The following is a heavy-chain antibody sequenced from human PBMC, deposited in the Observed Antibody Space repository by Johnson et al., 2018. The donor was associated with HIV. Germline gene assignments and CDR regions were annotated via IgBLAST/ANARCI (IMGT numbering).Heavy chain of an antibody. CDR1: GFTFSSYA. CDR3: AGTEMITFGGVIDLGGAFDI. V-gene: IGHV3-30-3*01. CDR2: ISYDRSNK. Sequence: QVQLVESGGGVVQPGRSLRLSCAASGFTFSSYAMHWVRQAPGKGLEWVAIISYDRSNKYYADSEKGRFTISRDNSKNTLYLQMNSLRAEDTAVYYCAGTEMITFGGVIDLGGAFDIWGQGTMVTVSS. D-gene: IGHD3-16*02. J-gene: IGHJ3*02.